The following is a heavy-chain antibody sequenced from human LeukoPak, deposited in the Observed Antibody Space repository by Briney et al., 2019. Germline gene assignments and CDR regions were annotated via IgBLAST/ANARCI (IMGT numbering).Heavy chain of an antibody. Sequence: SVKVSCKASGGTVSNYAISWVRQAPGQGLEWMGGIIPIFGTANYAQKLQDRVTLSMEESTSTAYMELSSLRSEDTDVYYCARGPTDYDFWSGYSKKYYYYMDVWGTGTTVTLSS. D-gene: IGHD3-3*01. J-gene: IGHJ6*03. CDR3: ARGPTDYDFWSGYSKKYYYYMDV. CDR2: IIPIFGTA. V-gene: IGHV1-69*05. CDR1: GGTVSNYA.